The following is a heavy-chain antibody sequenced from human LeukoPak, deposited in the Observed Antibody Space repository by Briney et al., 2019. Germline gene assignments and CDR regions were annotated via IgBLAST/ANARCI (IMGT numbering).Heavy chain of an antibody. Sequence: PSETLSLTCAVYGGSFSGYYWSWIRQPPGKGLEWIGEINHSGSTNYNPSLMSRVTISVDTSKNQFSLKLSSVTAADTAVYYCARDAYYYDSSGYGFDYWGQGTLVTVSS. V-gene: IGHV4-34*01. J-gene: IGHJ4*02. CDR1: GGSFSGYY. CDR3: ARDAYYYDSSGYGFDY. CDR2: INHSGST. D-gene: IGHD3-22*01.